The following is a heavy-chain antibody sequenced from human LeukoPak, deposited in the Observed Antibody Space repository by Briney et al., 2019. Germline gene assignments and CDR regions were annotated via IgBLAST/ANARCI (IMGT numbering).Heavy chain of an antibody. Sequence: GRFTISRDNAKNSLYLQMNSLRAEDTAVYYCAREASQYQSDYWGQGTLVTVSS. V-gene: IGHV3-7*04. D-gene: IGHD4-11*01. J-gene: IGHJ4*02. CDR3: AREASQYQSDY.